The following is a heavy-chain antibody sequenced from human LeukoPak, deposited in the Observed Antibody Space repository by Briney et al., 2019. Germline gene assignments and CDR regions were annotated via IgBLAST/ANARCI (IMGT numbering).Heavy chain of an antibody. CDR1: GGSISSYY. Sequence: SETLSLTCTVSGGSISSYYWRWIRQPPGKGLEWIGYIYYSGSTNYNPSLKSRVTISVDTSKNQFSLKLSSVTAADTAVYYCARDRNRGDFDYWGQGTLVTVSS. CDR2: IYYSGST. J-gene: IGHJ4*02. V-gene: IGHV4-59*01. D-gene: IGHD3-10*01. CDR3: ARDRNRGDFDY.